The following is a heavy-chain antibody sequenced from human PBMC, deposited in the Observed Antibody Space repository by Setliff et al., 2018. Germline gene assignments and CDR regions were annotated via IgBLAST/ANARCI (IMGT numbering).Heavy chain of an antibody. CDR3: AKVLDTTGYYYFDF. V-gene: IGHV3-7*01. CDR2: IKEDGSEK. D-gene: IGHD3-22*01. J-gene: IGHJ4*02. CDR1: GFTFSNSW. Sequence: GGSLRLSCAASGFTFSNSWMRWVRQAPGKGLEWVANIKEDGSEKYYVDSVKGRFTISRDGSKSTLYLDMSSLRSEDTAVYYCAKVLDTTGYYYFDFWGQGTLVTVSS.